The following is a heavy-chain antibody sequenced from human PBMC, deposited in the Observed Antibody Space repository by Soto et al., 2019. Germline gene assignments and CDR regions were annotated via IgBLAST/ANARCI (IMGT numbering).Heavy chain of an antibody. CDR1: GGSVSSGSYY. CDR2: IYYSGST. J-gene: IGHJ6*02. V-gene: IGHV4-61*01. D-gene: IGHD1-1*01. Sequence: PSETLSLTCTVSGGSVSSGSYYWSWIRQPPGKGLEWIGYIYYSGSTNYNPSLKSRVTISVDTSKNQFSLKLSSVTAADTAVYYCARDLRGGTESYYYYGMDVWGQGT. CDR3: ARDLRGGTESYYYYGMDV.